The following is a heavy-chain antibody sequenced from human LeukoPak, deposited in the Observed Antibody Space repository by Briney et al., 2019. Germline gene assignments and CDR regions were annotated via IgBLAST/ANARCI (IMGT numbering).Heavy chain of an antibody. CDR1: GFTFSSYW. D-gene: IGHD2-21*01. CDR2: INTDGSST. J-gene: IGHJ4*02. V-gene: IGHV3-74*01. Sequence: PGGSLRLSCAASGFTFSSYWMHWVRQAPGKGLVWVSRINTDGSSTSYADSVKGRFTISRDNAKNTLYLQMNSLRAEDTAVYYCARVGVIVRGPLDYWGQGTLVTVSS. CDR3: ARVGVIVRGPLDY.